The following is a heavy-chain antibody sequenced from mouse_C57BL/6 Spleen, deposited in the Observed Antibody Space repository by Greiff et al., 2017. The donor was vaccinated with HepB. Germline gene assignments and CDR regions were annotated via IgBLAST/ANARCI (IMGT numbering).Heavy chain of an antibody. CDR1: GYTFTSYW. V-gene: IGHV1-55*01. CDR2: IYPGSGST. CDR3: ARRYYGSRGYYAMDY. J-gene: IGHJ4*01. D-gene: IGHD1-1*01. Sequence: VKLQQPGAELVKPGASVKMSCKASGYTFTSYWITWVKQRPGQGLEWIGDIYPGSGSTNYNEKFKSKATLTVDTSSSTAYMQLSSLTSEDSAVYYCARRYYGSRGYYAMDYWGQGTSVTVSS.